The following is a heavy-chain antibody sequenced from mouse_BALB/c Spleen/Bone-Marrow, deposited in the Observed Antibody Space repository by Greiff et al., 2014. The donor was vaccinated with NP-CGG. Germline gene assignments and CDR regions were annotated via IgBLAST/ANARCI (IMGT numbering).Heavy chain of an antibody. J-gene: IGHJ2*01. CDR2: ISSGSSTI. D-gene: IGHD2-14*01. CDR3: ARDVPLYDVGYFDY. V-gene: IGHV5-17*02. CDR1: GFTFSSFG. Sequence: VESGGGLVQPGGSRKLPCAASGFTFSSFGMHWVRQAPEKGLEWVAYISSGSSTIYYADTVKGRFTISRDNPKNTLFLQMTSLRSEDTAMYYCARDVPLYDVGYFDYWGQGTTLTVSS.